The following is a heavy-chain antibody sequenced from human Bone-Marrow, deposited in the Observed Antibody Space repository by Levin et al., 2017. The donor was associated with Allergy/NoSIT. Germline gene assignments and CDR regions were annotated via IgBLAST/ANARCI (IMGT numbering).Heavy chain of an antibody. J-gene: IGHJ5*02. Sequence: SQTLSLTCTVSGGYISFGGYYWGWIRQPPGKGLESIGYIFHGGSTHYNPSLRSRPVISLDTSKKQFSLSLSPVTAADTAVYYCAGIASSGSGSDRGLYFDPWGHGILVAVSS. CDR3: AGIASSGSGSDRGLYFDP. V-gene: IGHV4-31*03. D-gene: IGHD3-10*01. CDR1: GGYISFGGYY. CDR2: IFHGGST.